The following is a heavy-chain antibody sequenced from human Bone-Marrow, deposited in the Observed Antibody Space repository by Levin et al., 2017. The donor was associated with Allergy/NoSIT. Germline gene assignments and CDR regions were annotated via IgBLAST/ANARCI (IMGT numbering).Heavy chain of an antibody. V-gene: IGHV3-11*01. D-gene: IGHD4/OR15-4a*01. Sequence: GGSLRLSFSSPFFPFLSPSLLFLLPSPLKGLAWLSYISSSGNTIYYAESVKGRFTISRDDAKNSLYLQMNSLRTDDTAVYYCARGMQGLWQDFDYWGQGTLVTVSS. CDR1: FFPFLSPS. CDR2: ISSSGNTI. J-gene: IGHJ4*02. CDR3: ARGMQGLWQDFDY.